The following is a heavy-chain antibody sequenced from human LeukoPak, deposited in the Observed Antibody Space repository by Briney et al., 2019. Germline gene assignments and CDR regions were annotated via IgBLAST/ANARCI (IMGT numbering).Heavy chain of an antibody. CDR3: ARQLVPARSNWFDP. Sequence: SETLSLTCAVSGYSISSGYYWGWIRQPPGKGLEWIGSIYHSGSTYYNPSLKSRVTTSVDTSKNQFSLKLSSVTAADTAVYYCARQLVPARSNWFDPWGQGTLVTVSS. CDR1: GYSISSGYY. V-gene: IGHV4-38-2*01. J-gene: IGHJ5*02. CDR2: IYHSGST. D-gene: IGHD6-13*01.